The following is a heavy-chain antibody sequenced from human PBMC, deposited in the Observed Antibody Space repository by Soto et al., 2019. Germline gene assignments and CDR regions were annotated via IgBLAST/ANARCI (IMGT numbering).Heavy chain of an antibody. V-gene: IGHV3-73*01. J-gene: IGHJ4*02. D-gene: IGHD6-19*01. CDR3: TSTVAGTVDY. CDR2: IRSKANIYAT. CDR1: GIPFSGSA. Sequence: EVQLVESGGGLVQPGGSLKLSCAASGIPFSGSAMHWVRQASGKGLEWVCRIRSKANIYATAYAASVKGRFTISRYDSKKTAYLQMNSLKTEETAVYYCTSTVAGTVDYLSQGTLVTLYS.